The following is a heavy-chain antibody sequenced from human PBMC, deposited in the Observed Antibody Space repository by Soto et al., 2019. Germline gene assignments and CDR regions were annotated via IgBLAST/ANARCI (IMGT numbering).Heavy chain of an antibody. CDR2: INSDGSST. V-gene: IGHV3-74*01. J-gene: IGHJ4*02. D-gene: IGHD3-3*01. CDR3: ARPMGYYDFWSGYLGLDY. CDR1: GFTFSSYW. Sequence: GGSLRLSCAASGFTFSSYWMHWVRQAPGKGLVWVSRINSDGSSTSYADSVKGRFTISRDNAKNTLYLQMNSLRAEDTALYYCARPMGYYDFWSGYLGLDYWGQGTLVTVSS.